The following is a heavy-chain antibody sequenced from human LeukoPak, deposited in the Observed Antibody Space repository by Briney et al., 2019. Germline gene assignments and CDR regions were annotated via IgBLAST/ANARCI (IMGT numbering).Heavy chain of an antibody. J-gene: IGHJ4*02. D-gene: IGHD5-12*01. V-gene: IGHV3-21*01. CDR1: GFTFSDYN. Sequence: TGGSLRLSCAASGFTFSDYNFNWVRQAPGKGLEWVSSINGGSTHKFCGDSVKGRFIISRDNAKRSLYLEMNSLRAEDTAVYYCARDGTRAYTGYDFDFWGQGTLVSVSS. CDR3: ARDGTRAYTGYDFDF. CDR2: INGGSTHK.